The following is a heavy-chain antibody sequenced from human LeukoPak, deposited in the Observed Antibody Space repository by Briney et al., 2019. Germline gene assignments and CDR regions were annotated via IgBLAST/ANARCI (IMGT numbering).Heavy chain of an antibody. CDR3: ARRVTSNWFDP. Sequence: SETLSLTCTVSGGSMSSYYWSWIRQPAGKGLEWIGYMYYSGSTNYNPSLKSRVTISVDTSKNQFSLKLSSVTAADTAVYYCARRVTSNWFDPWGQGTLVTVSS. J-gene: IGHJ5*02. V-gene: IGHV4-59*08. D-gene: IGHD2-21*02. CDR1: GGSMSSYY. CDR2: MYYSGST.